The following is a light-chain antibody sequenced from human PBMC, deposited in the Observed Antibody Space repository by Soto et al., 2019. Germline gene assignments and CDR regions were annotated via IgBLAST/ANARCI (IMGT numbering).Light chain of an antibody. CDR1: SSDVGDYKY. CDR3: SSYAGSNTWV. V-gene: IGLV2-8*01. Sequence: QSVLTQPPSASGSPGQSVTISCTGTSSDVGDYKYVSWYQQHPGKAPKVMIYEVSKRPSGVPDRFSGSKSGNTASLTASGLQAEDEADYYCSSYAGSNTWVFGGGTKLTVL. J-gene: IGLJ3*02. CDR2: EVS.